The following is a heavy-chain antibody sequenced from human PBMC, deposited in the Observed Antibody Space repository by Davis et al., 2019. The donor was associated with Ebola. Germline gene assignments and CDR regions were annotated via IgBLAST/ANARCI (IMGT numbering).Heavy chain of an antibody. CDR3: ARDKRLRGDYYYYYGMDV. V-gene: IGHV4-34*01. D-gene: IGHD4-17*01. CDR1: GGSFSGYY. Sequence: PSETLSLTCAVYGGSFSGYYWSWIRQPPGKGLEWIGEINHSGSTNYNPSLKSRVTISVDTSKNQFSLKLSSVTAADTAVYYCARDKRLRGDYYYYYGMDVWGQGTTVTVSS. CDR2: INHSGST. J-gene: IGHJ6*02.